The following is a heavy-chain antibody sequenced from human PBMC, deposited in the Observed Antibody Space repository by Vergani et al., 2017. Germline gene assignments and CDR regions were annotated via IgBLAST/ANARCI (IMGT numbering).Heavy chain of an antibody. CDR2: IFSNDAK. V-gene: IGHV2-26*01. CDR3: ARILDYGSGVYYYGMDV. J-gene: IGHJ6*02. D-gene: IGHD3-10*01. CDR1: GIPLSNARMG. Sequence: QVTLKESGPVLVKPTETPTPICTVPGIPLSNARMGVSWIRQPPGKALEWLAHIFSNDAKSYITSLKSRLTISKDTSKSQVVLTMTNMDPVDTATYYCARILDYGSGVYYYGMDVWGQGTTVTVSS.